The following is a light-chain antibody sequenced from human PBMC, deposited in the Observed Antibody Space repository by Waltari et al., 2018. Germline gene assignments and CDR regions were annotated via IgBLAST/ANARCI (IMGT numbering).Light chain of an antibody. V-gene: IGLV2-23*02. CDR1: SSDVGAYDF. Sequence: QSALTQPASVSGSPGQSITISCTGTSSDVGAYDFVSWYQPYPGKGPKLLISQVNKRPPGVSTRFSGSKSGNTASLTISGLQAEDEADYFCCSYARYSTPSWIFGGGTKLTVL. CDR3: CSYARYSTPSWI. CDR2: QVN. J-gene: IGLJ2*01.